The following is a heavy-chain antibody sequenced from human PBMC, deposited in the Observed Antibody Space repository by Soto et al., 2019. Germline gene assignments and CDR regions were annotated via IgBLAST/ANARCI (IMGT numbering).Heavy chain of an antibody. D-gene: IGHD2-2*01. V-gene: IGHV4-39*01. CDR1: GGSISSSSYY. J-gene: IGHJ4*02. CDR3: ARHIGISSTSSYYFDY. Sequence: SETLSLTCTVSGGSISSSSYYWGWIRQPPGQGLEWIGSIYYSGSTYYNPSLKSRVTTSVDTSKNQFSLKLSSVTAADTAVYYCARHIGISSTSSYYFDYWGQGTLVTVSS. CDR2: IYYSGST.